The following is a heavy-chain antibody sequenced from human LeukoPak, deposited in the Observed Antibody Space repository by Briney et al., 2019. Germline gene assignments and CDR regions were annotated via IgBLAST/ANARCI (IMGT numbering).Heavy chain of an antibody. CDR2: ISSGSYTT. V-gene: IGHV3-48*01. Sequence: PGGSLRRSCAASGFTFSSYSMNWVRQALGKGLEWVSYISSGSYTTYYADSVKGRFTISRDNAKNSLYLQMNSLRAEDMAVYYCAGNWGYAFDIWGQGTMVTVSS. J-gene: IGHJ3*02. CDR3: AGNWGYAFDI. D-gene: IGHD7-27*01. CDR1: GFTFSSYS.